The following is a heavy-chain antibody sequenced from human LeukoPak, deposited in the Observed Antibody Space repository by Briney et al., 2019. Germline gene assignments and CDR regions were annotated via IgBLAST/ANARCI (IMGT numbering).Heavy chain of an antibody. D-gene: IGHD3-10*01. Sequence: ASVKVCCKASGYTFTGYYMHWVRQAPGQGVEWMGWINPNSGGTNYARKFQGRVTMTRDTSISTAYMELSRLRSDDTAVYYCARDGMGFGGTEYYYYGMDVWGQGTTVTVSS. CDR2: INPNSGGT. CDR3: ARDGMGFGGTEYYYYGMDV. V-gene: IGHV1-2*02. CDR1: GYTFTGYY. J-gene: IGHJ6*02.